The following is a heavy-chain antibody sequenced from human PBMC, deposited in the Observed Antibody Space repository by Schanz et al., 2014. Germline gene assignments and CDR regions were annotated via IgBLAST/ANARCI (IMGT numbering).Heavy chain of an antibody. J-gene: IGHJ6*03. CDR2: MYHGGGT. D-gene: IGHD3-10*01. CDR1: GGSISSSNW. Sequence: QVQPQESGPGLVKPSGTLSLTCAVSGGSISSSNWWSWVRQPPGKWPARTGEMYHGGGTNYNPSRKSRDAIAVDKSHNEFSLKLSSVTAADTAMYYCARGAGGGSGTYYRAYYSYYYMDVWGKGTTVTVSS. CDR3: ARGAGGGSGTYYRAYYSYYYMDV. V-gene: IGHV4-4*02.